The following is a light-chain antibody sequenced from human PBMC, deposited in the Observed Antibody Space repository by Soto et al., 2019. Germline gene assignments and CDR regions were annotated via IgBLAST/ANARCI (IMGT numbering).Light chain of an antibody. V-gene: IGKV1-39*01. Sequence: DIQVTQSPSALSAPVEARDIITCRASQSISNHLNWYQQKPGKAPKLLIFAASSLQSGVPSRFSGSRSGPDFTLTISSLQPEDFATYYCQQSYSSPPTFGEGTKVDIK. J-gene: IGKJ1*01. CDR3: QQSYSSPPT. CDR2: AAS. CDR1: QSISNH.